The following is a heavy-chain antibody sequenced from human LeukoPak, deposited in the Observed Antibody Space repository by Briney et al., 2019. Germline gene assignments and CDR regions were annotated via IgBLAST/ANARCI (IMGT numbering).Heavy chain of an antibody. CDR2: IYYSGST. CDR1: GGSISSSSYY. V-gene: IGHV4-39*07. CDR3: ARVGYNSWSGQGYYFDY. J-gene: IGHJ4*02. D-gene: IGHD3-3*01. Sequence: SETLSLTCTVSGGSISSSSYYWGWIRQPPGKGLEWIGSIYYSGSTYYHPSLKSRVTVSVDTSKNQFSPKLSSVTAADTAVYYCARVGYNSWSGQGYYFDYWGQGTLVTVSS.